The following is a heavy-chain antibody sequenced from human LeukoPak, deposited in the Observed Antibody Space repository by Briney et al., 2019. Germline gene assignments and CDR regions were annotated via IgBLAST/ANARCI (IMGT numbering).Heavy chain of an antibody. CDR1: GGSFSGYD. CDR3: ARGLKLGYYGSGSYYRY. V-gene: IGHV4-34*01. CDR2: INHSGST. J-gene: IGHJ4*02. D-gene: IGHD3-10*01. Sequence: SETLSLTCADRGGSFSGYDWCWSRQPPRKGREWIGEINHSGSTNYNPYLKSRVSISVDTSKNKFSLQLSSVTAADTADYYCARGLKLGYYGSGSYYRYWGQGTLVTVSS.